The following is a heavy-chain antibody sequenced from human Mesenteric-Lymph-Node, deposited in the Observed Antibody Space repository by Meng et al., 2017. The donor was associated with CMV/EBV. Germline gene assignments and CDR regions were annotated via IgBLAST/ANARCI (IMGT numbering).Heavy chain of an antibody. Sequence: SRNYLGWVRQAPGKGLEWVSVIYTGGSTSYADSVKGRYIISRDSSKNAIYLQMNSLRAEDTAVYYCARERGQYCSSTSCYGYYFDFWGQGTLVTVSS. CDR2: IYTGGST. CDR1: SRNY. CDR3: ARERGQYCSSTSCYGYYFDF. J-gene: IGHJ4*02. D-gene: IGHD2-2*01. V-gene: IGHV3-53*01.